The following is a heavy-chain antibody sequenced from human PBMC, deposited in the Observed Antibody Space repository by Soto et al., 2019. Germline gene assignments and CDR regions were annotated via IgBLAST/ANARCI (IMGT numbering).Heavy chain of an antibody. J-gene: IGHJ4*02. D-gene: IGHD2-21*02. CDR3: ARSAAYCGGDCYSLSGNFDY. V-gene: IGHV1-69*01. Sequence: QVQLVQSGAEVKKPGSSVKVSCKASGGTFSSYAISWVRQAPGQGLEWMGGIIPISGTANYAQKFQGRVTITADESTSTAYMELSSLRSEDTAVYYCARSAAYCGGDCYSLSGNFDYWGQGTLVTVSS. CDR1: GGTFSSYA. CDR2: IIPISGTA.